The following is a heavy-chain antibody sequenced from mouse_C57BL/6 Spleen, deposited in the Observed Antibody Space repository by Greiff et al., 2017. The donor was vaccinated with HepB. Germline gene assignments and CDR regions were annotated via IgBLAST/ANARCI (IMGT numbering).Heavy chain of an antibody. CDR3: AIGIYYDYDWFAY. D-gene: IGHD2-4*01. CDR1: GYTFTSYW. J-gene: IGHJ3*01. CDR2: IHPSDSDT. V-gene: IGHV1-74*01. Sequence: QVHVKQPGAELVKPGASVKVSCKASGYTFTSYWMHWVKQRPGQGLEWIGRIHPSDSDTNYNQKFKGKATLTVDKSSSTAYMQLSSLTSEDSAVYYCAIGIYYDYDWFAYWGQGTLVTVSA.